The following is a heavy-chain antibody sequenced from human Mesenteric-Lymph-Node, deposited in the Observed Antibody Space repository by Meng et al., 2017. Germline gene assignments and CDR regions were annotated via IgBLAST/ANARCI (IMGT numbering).Heavy chain of an antibody. CDR3: ARVSSGWDYFDY. V-gene: IGHV4-31*03. D-gene: IGHD6-19*01. J-gene: IGHJ4*02. CDR1: GGSVSSGGYY. CDR2: IYYSGST. Sequence: QGRLQESGPGLVKPYQTRPLPCTVSGGSVSSGGYYWTWIRQHPGKGLEWFGHIYYSGSTFYNPSLKRRVIISIDTSKNQFSLNLRSVTAADTAVYYCARVSSGWDYFDYWGQGTLVTVSS.